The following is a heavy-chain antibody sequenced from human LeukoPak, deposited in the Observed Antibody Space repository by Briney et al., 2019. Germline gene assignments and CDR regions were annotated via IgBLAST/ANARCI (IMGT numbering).Heavy chain of an antibody. Sequence: RTGGSLRLSCAASGFTFDDHGMSWVRQAPGKGLEWVSGINWNGGSTGYADSVKGRFTISRDNAKNSLYLQMNSLRAEDTAVYYCARDLSGITGYTYGRGIDYWGQGTLVTVYS. CDR1: GFTFDDHG. V-gene: IGHV3-20*04. CDR3: ARDLSGITGYTYGRGIDY. J-gene: IGHJ4*02. CDR2: INWNGGST. D-gene: IGHD5-18*01.